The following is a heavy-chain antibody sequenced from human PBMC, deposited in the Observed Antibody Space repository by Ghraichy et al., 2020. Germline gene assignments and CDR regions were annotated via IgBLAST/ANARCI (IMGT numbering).Heavy chain of an antibody. CDR3: WVGAPASASDD. D-gene: IGHD1-26*01. V-gene: IGHV3-74*01. J-gene: IGHJ1*01. Sequence: GGSLRLSCAASGSSFSISWMHWVLQAPGKGLVWVSCIHPDGSRTIYADSVRGRFTISRDNAKNTLYLQMNSLRAEDTAVCFCWVGAPASASDDWGQVTLITVSS. CDR1: GSSFSISW. CDR2: IHPDGSRT.